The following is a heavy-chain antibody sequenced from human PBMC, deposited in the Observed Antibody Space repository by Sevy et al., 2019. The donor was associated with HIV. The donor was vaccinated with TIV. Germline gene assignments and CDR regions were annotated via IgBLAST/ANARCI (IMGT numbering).Heavy chain of an antibody. Sequence: ASVKVSCKASGYSFSVYHMNWVRQAPGQGLEWMGRINPNTNDADYAQNFEGRVTMTCDTSINTAYLELMNLRPDDTVVYYCATRWLGYYGLDFWGQGTTVTVSS. V-gene: IGHV1-2*05. J-gene: IGHJ6*02. D-gene: IGHD2-15*01. CDR2: INPNTNDA. CDR1: GYSFSVYH. CDR3: ATRWLGYYGLDF.